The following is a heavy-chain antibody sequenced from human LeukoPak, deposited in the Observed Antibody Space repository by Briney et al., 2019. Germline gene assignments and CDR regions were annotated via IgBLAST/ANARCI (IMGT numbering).Heavy chain of an antibody. CDR2: ISQSGST. CDR1: GGSFSSYY. J-gene: IGHJ5*02. V-gene: IGHV4-34*01. CDR3: ARGRTTIRGNWFDP. Sequence: SETLSLPCAVYGGSFSSYYWSWIRQPPGKGLEWIGKISQSGSTNYNPPLKSRVTISVDTSKNQFSLKLTSVTAADTAVYYCARGRTTIRGNWFDPWGQGTLVTVPP. D-gene: IGHD1-1*01.